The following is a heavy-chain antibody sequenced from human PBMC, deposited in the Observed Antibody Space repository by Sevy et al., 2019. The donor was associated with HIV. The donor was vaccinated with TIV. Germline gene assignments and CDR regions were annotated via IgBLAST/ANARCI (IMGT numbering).Heavy chain of an antibody. V-gene: IGHV3-11*01. J-gene: IGHJ6*02. CDR2: ISSSGNTI. Sequence: GGSLRLSCAASGFTFSDYYMSWIRQAPGKGLERVSYISSSGNTIYYADSVKGRFTISRDNAKNSLYLQMNSLRAEDTAVYYCARDERYCSGGSCYYYYYGMDVWGQGTTVTVSS. CDR1: GFTFSDYY. CDR3: ARDERYCSGGSCYYYYYGMDV. D-gene: IGHD2-15*01.